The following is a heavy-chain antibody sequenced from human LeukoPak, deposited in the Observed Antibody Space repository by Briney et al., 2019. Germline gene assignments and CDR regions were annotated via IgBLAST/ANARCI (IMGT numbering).Heavy chain of an antibody. J-gene: IGHJ4*02. CDR2: MFHSGDT. V-gene: IGHV4-38-2*01. Sequence: NPSETLSLTCAVSGYSISSGSYWGWIRQPPGKGLEWIGNMFHSGDTYHNPSLKSRVTISADTSKNQFSLKLTSVTAAYTAVYYCAKVGAYGDYARHDYWGQGTLVTVSS. CDR3: AKVGAYGDYARHDY. D-gene: IGHD4-17*01. CDR1: GYSISSGSY.